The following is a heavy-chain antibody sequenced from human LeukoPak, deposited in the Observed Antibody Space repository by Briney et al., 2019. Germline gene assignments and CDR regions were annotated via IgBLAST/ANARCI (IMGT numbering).Heavy chain of an antibody. CDR2: IIPSLNRA. D-gene: IGHD3/OR15-3a*01. Sequence: ASVKASCKSSGGPFDNYAINWVRQAPGQGLEWMGRIIPSLNRANYAQIRVTITADKSTATAYMELSGLRYEDTAVYYCARRTDRVDDAFDVWGQGTMVTVSS. J-gene: IGHJ3*01. CDR3: ARRTDRVDDAFDV. CDR1: GGPFDNYA. V-gene: IGHV1-69*04.